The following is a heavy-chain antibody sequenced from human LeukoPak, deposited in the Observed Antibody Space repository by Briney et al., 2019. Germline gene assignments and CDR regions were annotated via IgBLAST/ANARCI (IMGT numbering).Heavy chain of an antibody. CDR3: ARGRPWYSSSSLGY. D-gene: IGHD6-13*01. J-gene: IGHJ4*02. V-gene: IGHV4-34*01. CDR2: INHSGST. CDR1: GGSFSGYY. Sequence: PSETLSLTCAVYGGSFSGYYWSWIRQPPGKGLEWIGEINHSGSTNYNPSLKSRVTISVDTSKNQFSLKLSSVTAADTAVYYCARGRPWYSSSSLGYCGQGTLVTVSS.